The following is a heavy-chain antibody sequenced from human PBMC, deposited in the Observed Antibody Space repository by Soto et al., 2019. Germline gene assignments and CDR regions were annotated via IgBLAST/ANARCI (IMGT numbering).Heavy chain of an antibody. CDR3: ATSIAAAGLNFDY. D-gene: IGHD6-13*01. Sequence: ASVKVSCKVSGYTLTELSMHWVRQAPGKGLERMGGFDPEDGETIYAQKFQGRVTMTEDTSTDTAYMELSSLRSEDTAVYYCATSIAAAGLNFDYWGQGTLVTVSS. J-gene: IGHJ4*02. V-gene: IGHV1-24*01. CDR2: FDPEDGET. CDR1: GYTLTELS.